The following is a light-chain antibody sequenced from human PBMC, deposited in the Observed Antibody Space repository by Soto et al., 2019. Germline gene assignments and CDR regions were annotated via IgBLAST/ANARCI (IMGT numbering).Light chain of an antibody. CDR2: AAS. Sequence: DIQMTQSPSSLSASVGDRVTITCRASQSISSYLNWYQQKPRKAPNLLIYAASSLQSGVPSRFSGSGSGTDFTLTISSLQPEDFATYYCQQSYSTSITFGQGTRLEIK. CDR1: QSISSY. J-gene: IGKJ5*01. V-gene: IGKV1-39*01. CDR3: QQSYSTSIT.